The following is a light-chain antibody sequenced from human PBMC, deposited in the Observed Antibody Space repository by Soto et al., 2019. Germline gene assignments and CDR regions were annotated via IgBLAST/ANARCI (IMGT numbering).Light chain of an antibody. V-gene: IGKV3-20*01. Sequence: EIVLTQSPGTLSLSPGERANISCRASQRLSGSNVGWYQQRPGQAPSLLIYGASKRTTGVPDRFSGSGSGTDFTITITRLEPEDFAVYYCHYYGRSPLPFGGGTKVEIK. CDR1: QRLSGSN. CDR3: HYYGRSPLP. CDR2: GAS. J-gene: IGKJ4*01.